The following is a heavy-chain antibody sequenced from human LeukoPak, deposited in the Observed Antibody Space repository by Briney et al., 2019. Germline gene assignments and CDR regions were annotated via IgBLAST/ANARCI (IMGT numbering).Heavy chain of an antibody. CDR1: GFTFSIYA. Sequence: GGSLRLSCAASGFTFSIYAMNWVRQAPGKGLTWVSAISGSGGSTYYADSVKGRFTISRDNSKHTLYLQMNSLRAEDTAVYYCAKDVGYDYVWGSYHYFDYWGQGTLVTVSS. V-gene: IGHV3-23*01. CDR2: ISGSGGST. D-gene: IGHD3-16*02. CDR3: AKDVGYDYVWGSYHYFDY. J-gene: IGHJ4*02.